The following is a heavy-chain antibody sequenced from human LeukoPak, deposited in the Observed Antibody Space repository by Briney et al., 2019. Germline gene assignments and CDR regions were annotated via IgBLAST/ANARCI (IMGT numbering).Heavy chain of an antibody. J-gene: IGHJ4*02. Sequence: SETLSLTCTVSGGSISSYYWSWIRQPPGKGLEWIGYIYYSGSTNYNPSLKSRVTISVDTSKNQFSLKLSSVTAADTAVYYCARSLWTTTVIGYWGQGTLVTVSS. D-gene: IGHD4-17*01. CDR3: ARSLWTTTVIGY. CDR1: GGSISSYY. CDR2: IYYSGST. V-gene: IGHV4-59*01.